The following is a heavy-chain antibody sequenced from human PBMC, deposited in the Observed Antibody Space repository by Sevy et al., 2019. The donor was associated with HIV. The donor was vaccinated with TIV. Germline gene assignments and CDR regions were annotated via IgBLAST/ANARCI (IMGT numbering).Heavy chain of an antibody. CDR2: IKKDGSEK. J-gene: IGHJ6*02. D-gene: IGHD1-26*01. CDR3: ARDCNSASCLLGLDV. V-gene: IGHV3-7*03. CDR1: GFTFSNFW. Sequence: GGSLRLSCAGSGFTFSNFWMTWVRQGPGKGLEWVANIKKDGSEKYYMDSVKGRFTISRDNAKNSLYLQMNSLRAEDTAVYYCARDCNSASCLLGLDVWGQGTTVTVSS.